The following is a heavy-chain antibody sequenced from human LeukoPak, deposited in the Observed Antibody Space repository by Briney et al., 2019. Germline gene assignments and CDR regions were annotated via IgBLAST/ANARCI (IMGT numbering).Heavy chain of an antibody. CDR3: AREGHTTGWPPFDF. Sequence: RGSLRLSCAASGFTFNDYEMNWVRQAPGKGLEWVSYISSSGSTIYYAGSVKGRFTISRDNAKNSLFLQMSSLRAEDTALYYCAREGHTTGWPPFDFWGQGTLVTVSS. V-gene: IGHV3-48*03. D-gene: IGHD2/OR15-2a*01. J-gene: IGHJ4*02. CDR1: GFTFNDYE. CDR2: ISSSGSTI.